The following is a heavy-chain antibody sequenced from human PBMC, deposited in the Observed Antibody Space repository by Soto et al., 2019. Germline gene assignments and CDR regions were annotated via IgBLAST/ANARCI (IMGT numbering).Heavy chain of an antibody. CDR1: GFIFSNAW. V-gene: IGHV3-15*01. CDR2: IKSKTDGGTT. D-gene: IGHD3-3*01. CDR3: TTDHWTRFDP. Sequence: EGQLVESGGGLAEPGGSLRLSCAASGFIFSNAWMSWVRQAPGKGLEWVGRIKSKTDGGTTDYAAPVKGRFTTSRDDSKNTLYLQIISLKTEDTAVYYCTTDHWTRFDPWGQGTLVTVSS. J-gene: IGHJ5*02.